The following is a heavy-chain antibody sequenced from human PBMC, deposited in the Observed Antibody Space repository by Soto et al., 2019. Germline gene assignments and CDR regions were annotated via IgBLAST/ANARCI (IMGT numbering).Heavy chain of an antibody. CDR3: ARTKYSYSSSSRGNWFDP. D-gene: IGHD6-6*01. V-gene: IGHV4-39*01. CDR1: GGSISSSIYY. J-gene: IGHJ5*02. Sequence: SETLSLTCTVSGGSISSSIYYWGWIRHPPGKGLEWIGSSYYSGSTYYNPSLKSRVTISVDTSKNQFSLKLSSVTAADTAVYYCARTKYSYSSSSRGNWFDPWARQPWSPSPQ. CDR2: SYYSGST.